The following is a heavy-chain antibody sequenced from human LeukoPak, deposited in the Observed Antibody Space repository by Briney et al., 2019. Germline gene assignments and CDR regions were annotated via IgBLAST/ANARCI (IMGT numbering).Heavy chain of an antibody. V-gene: IGHV4-39*01. Sequence: SETLSLTCTVSGGSISSSSYYWGWIGQPPGKGLEWIGSIYYSGSTYYNPSLKSRVTISVDTSKNQFSLKLSSVTAADTAVYYCARRDYGDYIADYWGQGTLVTVSS. J-gene: IGHJ4*02. CDR2: IYYSGST. D-gene: IGHD4-17*01. CDR1: GGSISSSSYY. CDR3: ARRDYGDYIADY.